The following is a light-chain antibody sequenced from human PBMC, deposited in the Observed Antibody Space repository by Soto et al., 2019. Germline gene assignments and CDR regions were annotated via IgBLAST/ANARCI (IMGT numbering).Light chain of an antibody. CDR2: DAS. CDR1: QSVSSY. CDR3: QQYGSSPWT. Sequence: IGVTQSPATLSWSTGERATLSCRASQSVSSYLAWYQQKPGQAPRLLIYDASNRATGIPARFSGSGSGTDFTLTISRLEPEDFAVYYCQQYGSSPWTFGQGTKVDIK. J-gene: IGKJ1*01. V-gene: IGKV3-20*01.